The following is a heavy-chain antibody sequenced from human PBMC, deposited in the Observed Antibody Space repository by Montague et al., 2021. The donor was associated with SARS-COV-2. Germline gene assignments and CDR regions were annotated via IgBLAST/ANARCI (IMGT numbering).Heavy chain of an antibody. Sequence: SETLSLTCAVHGGSLSTYSWNWIRQPPGKGLEWIGEIHHGGSTNYNPSLKSRVTISADTSKNQFSLKLTSVAAADTAVYYCARLGDGVVPSPILGVGPYYSYYYMDDWGKGTTVTVSS. D-gene: IGHD3-10*01. J-gene: IGHJ6*03. V-gene: IGHV4-34*01. CDR3: ARLGDGVVPSPILGVGPYYSYYYMDD. CDR1: GGSLSTYS. CDR2: IHHGGST.